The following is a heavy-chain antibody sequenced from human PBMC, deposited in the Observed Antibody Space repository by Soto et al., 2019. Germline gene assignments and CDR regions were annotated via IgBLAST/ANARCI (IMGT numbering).Heavy chain of an antibody. CDR2: INPNSGGT. D-gene: IGHD5-18*01. V-gene: IGHV1-2*02. Sequence: ASVKVSCKASGYTFTSFYMHWVRQAPGQRLEWMGIINPNSGGTNYAQKFQGRVTMTRDTSISTAYMELSRLRSDDTAVYYCAIVDTAMVTDYWGQGTLVTVSS. CDR3: AIVDTAMVTDY. CDR1: GYTFTSFY. J-gene: IGHJ4*02.